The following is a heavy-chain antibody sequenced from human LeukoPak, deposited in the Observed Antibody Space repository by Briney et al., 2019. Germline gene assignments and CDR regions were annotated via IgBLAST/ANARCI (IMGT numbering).Heavy chain of an antibody. V-gene: IGHV3-30*03. D-gene: IGHD5-12*01. Sequence: GGSLRLSCAASGFTFSNYGIHWVRQAPGKGLEWAAVISYDGSNKYYADSVKGRFTISRDNAKNSLYLQMNSLRAEDTAVYYCARDGEWLRLIWYFDLWGRGTLVTVSS. CDR1: GFTFSNYG. J-gene: IGHJ2*01. CDR2: ISYDGSNK. CDR3: ARDGEWLRLIWYFDL.